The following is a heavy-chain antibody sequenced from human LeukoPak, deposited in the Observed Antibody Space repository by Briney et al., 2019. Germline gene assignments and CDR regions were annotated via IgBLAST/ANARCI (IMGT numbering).Heavy chain of an antibody. V-gene: IGHV3-48*01. CDR3: SRATNPPDY. CDR1: GFTFSSYS. J-gene: IGHJ4*02. Sequence: GGSLRLSCAASGFTFSSYSMNWVRQAPGEGLEWVSYISSSSSTIYYADSVKGRFTISRDNAKNSLHLQMKSLRAEDTAVYYCSRATNPPDYWGQGTLVTVSS. CDR2: ISSSSSTI. D-gene: IGHD2-8*01.